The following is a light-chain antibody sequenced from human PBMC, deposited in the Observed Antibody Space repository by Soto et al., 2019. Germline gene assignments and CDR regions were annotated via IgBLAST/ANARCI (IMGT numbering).Light chain of an antibody. CDR1: QSVSSGY. CDR2: GAS. V-gene: IGKV3-20*01. CDR3: QQYSSSPSIT. J-gene: IGKJ5*01. Sequence: EIVLTQSPGTLSLSPGERATLPCRASQSVSSGYLAWYQQKPGQAPRLLIYGASTRATGIPDRFSGSGSGTDFTLTISRLEPEDFAVYYCQQYSSSPSITFGQGTRLEI.